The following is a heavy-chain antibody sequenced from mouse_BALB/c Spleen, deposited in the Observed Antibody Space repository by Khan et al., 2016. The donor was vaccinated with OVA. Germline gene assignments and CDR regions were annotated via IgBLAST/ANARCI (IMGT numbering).Heavy chain of an antibody. J-gene: IGHJ3*01. CDR2: INYSGGT. CDR3: AGWFAY. CDR1: GYSITSDYA. Sequence: EVELVESGPGLVKPSQSLSLTCTVTGYSITSDYAWNWIRQFPGNKLEWMGYINYSGGTSYNPSLKSRISITRDTSKNQFFLQLNSVTTEDSATYYCAGWFAYWGQGTLVTVS. V-gene: IGHV3-2*02.